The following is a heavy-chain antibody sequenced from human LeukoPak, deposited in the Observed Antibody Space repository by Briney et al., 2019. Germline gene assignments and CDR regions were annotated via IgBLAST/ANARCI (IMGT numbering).Heavy chain of an antibody. V-gene: IGHV3-53*01. CDR2: IYSGGST. J-gene: IGHJ4*02. D-gene: IGHD3-10*01. CDR1: GFTVSSNY. Sequence: GGSLRPSCAASGFTVSSNYMSWVRQAPGKGLEWVSVIYSGGSTYYADSVKGRFTISRDNSKNTLYLQMNSLRAEDTAVYYCARDGITMVRGVITTTYFDYWGQGTLVTVSS. CDR3: ARDGITMVRGVITTTYFDY.